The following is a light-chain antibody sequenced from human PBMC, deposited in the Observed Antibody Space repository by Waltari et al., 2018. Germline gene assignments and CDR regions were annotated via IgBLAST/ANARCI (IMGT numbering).Light chain of an antibody. CDR3: QQYGSSPMYS. CDR2: ATS. V-gene: IGKV1-39*01. J-gene: IGKJ2*03. CDR1: ENIGSY. Sequence: DIQMTQSPSSLSASIGDRVTITCRASENIGSYLNWYQQRTGEAPKLLIYATSTLQTEVPSRFSGSGSRTDFTLTISRLEPEDIAVYYCQQYGSSPMYSFGQGTKLEIK.